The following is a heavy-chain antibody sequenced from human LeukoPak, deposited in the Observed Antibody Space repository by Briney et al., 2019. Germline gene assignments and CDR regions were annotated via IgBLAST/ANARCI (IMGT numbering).Heavy chain of an antibody. D-gene: IGHD3-10*01. J-gene: IGHJ4*02. Sequence: SETLSLTCAVYGGSFSGYYWSWIRQPPGKGLEWIGEINHSGSTNYNPSLKSRVTISVDTSKNQFSLKLSSVTAADTAVYYCARRPSYYYGSGSYFDYWGQGTLVTVSS. V-gene: IGHV4-34*01. CDR2: INHSGST. CDR1: GGSFSGYY. CDR3: ARRPSYYYGSGSYFDY.